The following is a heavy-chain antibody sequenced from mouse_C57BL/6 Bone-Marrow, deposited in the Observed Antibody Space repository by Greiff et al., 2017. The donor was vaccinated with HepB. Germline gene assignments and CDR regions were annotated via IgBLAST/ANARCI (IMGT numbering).Heavy chain of an antibody. J-gene: IGHJ3*01. Sequence: EVKVVESGGGLVQPGGSLKLSCAASGFTFSDYGMAWVRQAPRKGPEWVAFISNLAYSIYYADTVTGRFTISRENAKNTRYLEMSSLRSEDTAMYYCARRSYGGFAYWGQGTLVTVSA. CDR3: ARRSYGGFAY. D-gene: IGHD1-1*02. CDR1: GFTFSDYG. CDR2: ISNLAYSI. V-gene: IGHV5-15*01.